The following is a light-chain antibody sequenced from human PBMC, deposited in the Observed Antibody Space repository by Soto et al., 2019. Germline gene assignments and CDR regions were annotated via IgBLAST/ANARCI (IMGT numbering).Light chain of an antibody. V-gene: IGLV2-14*01. CDR1: SSDIGDYNS. Sequence: QSVLTQPASVSGSPGQSITISCTGTSSDIGDYNSVSWYQQHPGKAPKLMIYEVSNRPSGISNRFSGSKSGNTASLTISGLQAEDEADYSCSSYTSISTYVFGTGNKVTVL. J-gene: IGLJ1*01. CDR3: SSYTSISTYV. CDR2: EVS.